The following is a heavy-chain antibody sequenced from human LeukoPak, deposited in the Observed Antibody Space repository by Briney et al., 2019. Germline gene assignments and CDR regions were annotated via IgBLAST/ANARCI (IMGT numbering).Heavy chain of an antibody. CDR2: ISYDGSNK. CDR1: GFTFSSYG. D-gene: IGHD2-2*01. V-gene: IGHV3-30*18. J-gene: IGHJ6*03. Sequence: SGGSLRLSCAASGFTFSSYGMHWVRQAPGKGLEWVAVISYDGSNKYYADSVKGRFTISRDNSKNTLYLQMNSLRAEDTAVYYCAKDGLIVVVPAATPDYYYTDVWGKGTTVTVSS. CDR3: AKDGLIVVVPAATPDYYYTDV.